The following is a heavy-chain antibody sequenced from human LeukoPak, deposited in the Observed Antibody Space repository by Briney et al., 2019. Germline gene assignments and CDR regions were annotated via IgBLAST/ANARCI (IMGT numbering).Heavy chain of an antibody. V-gene: IGHV4-59*08. CDR2: IYYSGST. D-gene: IGHD5-24*01. CDR3: VRQGWLQTFDY. J-gene: IGHJ4*02. CDR1: GGSISSYY. Sequence: SETLSLTCTVSGGSISSYYWSWIRQPPGKGLEWIGYIYYSGSTNYNPSLKSRVTISVDTSKNQFSLKLSSVTAADTAVYYCVRQGWLQTFDYWGQGTLVTVSS.